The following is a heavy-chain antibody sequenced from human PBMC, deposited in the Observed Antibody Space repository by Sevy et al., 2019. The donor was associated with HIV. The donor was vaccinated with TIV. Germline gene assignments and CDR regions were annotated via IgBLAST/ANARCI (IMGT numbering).Heavy chain of an antibody. Sequence: ASVKVSCKASGYTFTSYGISWVRQAPGQGLEWMGWISAYNGNTNYAQKLQGRVTMTTDTSTSTAYMELRSLRSDDTAVYYCARDGIAAAGTLLKVPFDIWGQGTMVTVSS. D-gene: IGHD6-13*01. V-gene: IGHV1-18*01. CDR3: ARDGIAAAGTLLKVPFDI. J-gene: IGHJ3*02. CDR1: GYTFTSYG. CDR2: ISAYNGNT.